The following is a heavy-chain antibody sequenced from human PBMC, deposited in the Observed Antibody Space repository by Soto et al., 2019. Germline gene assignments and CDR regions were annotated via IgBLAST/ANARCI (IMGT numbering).Heavy chain of an antibody. CDR1: GFMFRHFG. V-gene: IGHV3-30*03. CDR2: ISYEGISK. CDR3: ARHRVGSDGVPFDP. J-gene: IGHJ5*02. D-gene: IGHD4-17*01. Sequence: QEQLVQSGGGVVQPGGSLRLSCVGSGFMFRHFGMHWVRQAPGKALEWVAFISYEGISKYYGDALKDRFTISRDNSKNTLYLQMNSLRPADTAFYYGARHRVGSDGVPFDPWGQGSLVTVSS.